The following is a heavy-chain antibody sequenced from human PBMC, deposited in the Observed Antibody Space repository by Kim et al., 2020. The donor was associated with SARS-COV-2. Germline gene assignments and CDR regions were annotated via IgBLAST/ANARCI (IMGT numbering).Heavy chain of an antibody. CDR2: IYYSGST. V-gene: IGHV4-39*01. CDR3: ARLPYYYDSSGYYSYYFDY. J-gene: IGHJ4*02. CDR1: GGSISSSSYY. Sequence: SETLSLTCTVSGGSISSSSYYWGWIRQPPGKGLEWIGSIYYSGSTYYNPSLKSRVTISVDTSKNQFSLKLSSVTAADTAVYYCARLPYYYDSSGYYSYYFDYWGQGTLVTVSS. D-gene: IGHD3-22*01.